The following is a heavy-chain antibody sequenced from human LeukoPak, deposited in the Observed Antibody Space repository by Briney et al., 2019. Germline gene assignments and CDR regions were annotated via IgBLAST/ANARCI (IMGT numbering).Heavy chain of an antibody. J-gene: IGHJ4*02. CDR2: IYYSGST. CDR1: GGSISSYY. D-gene: IGHD3-10*01. V-gene: IGHV4-59*12. CDR3: AKRLDYYGSGSYNY. Sequence: SETLSLTCTVSGGSISSYYWSWIRQPPGKGLEWIGYIYYSGSTNYNPSLKSRVTISVDKSKNQFSLKLSSVTAADTAVYYCAKRLDYYGSGSYNYWGQGTLVTVSS.